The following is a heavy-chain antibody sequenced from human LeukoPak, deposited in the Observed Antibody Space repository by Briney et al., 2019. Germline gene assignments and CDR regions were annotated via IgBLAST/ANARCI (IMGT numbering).Heavy chain of an antibody. CDR1: GFTFSSYE. CDR2: IYSGGST. Sequence: GSLRLSCAASGFTFSSYEMNWVRQAPGKGLEWVSVIYSGGSTYYADSVKGRFTISRDNSKNTLYLQMNSLRAEDAAVYYCARDFQWLAYWGQGTLVTVSS. CDR3: ARDFQWLAY. J-gene: IGHJ4*02. D-gene: IGHD6-19*01. V-gene: IGHV3-53*01.